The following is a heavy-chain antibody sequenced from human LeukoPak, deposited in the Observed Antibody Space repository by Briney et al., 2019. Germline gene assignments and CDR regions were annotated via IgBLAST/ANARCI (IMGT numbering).Heavy chain of an antibody. CDR2: VYPGYSDT. J-gene: IGHJ4*02. V-gene: IGHV5-51*01. Sequence: AESLKISCNASSYIFTSYWFIWMRHMAGRGLVGMGIVYPGYSDTRYSPSFQGQVTISADKSIITTYLQWSSLKASDTAMYYCARSPSLRGGNYFDSWGQGTLVTVSS. CDR1: SYIFTSYW. CDR3: ARSPSLRGGNYFDS. D-gene: IGHD3-16*01.